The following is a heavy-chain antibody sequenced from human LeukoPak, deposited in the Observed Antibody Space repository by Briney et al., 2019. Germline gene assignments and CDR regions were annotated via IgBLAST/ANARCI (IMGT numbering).Heavy chain of an antibody. CDR3: VKGQEQLWGFDY. D-gene: IGHD6-13*01. J-gene: IGHJ4*02. CDR2: ISGSGGST. V-gene: IGHV3-64D*06. Sequence: GGSLRLSCAASGFTFSSYAMHWVRQAPGKGLEWVSAISGSGGSTYYADSVKGRFTISRDNSKNTLYLQMSSLRAEDTAVYYCVKGQEQLWGFDYWGQGTLVTVSS. CDR1: GFTFSSYA.